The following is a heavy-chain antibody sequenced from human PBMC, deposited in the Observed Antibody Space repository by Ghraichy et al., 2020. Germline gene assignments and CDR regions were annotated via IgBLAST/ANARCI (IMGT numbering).Heavy chain of an antibody. CDR2: ISYDGSNK. Sequence: GESLNISCAASGFTFSSYAMHWVRQAPGKGLEWVAVISYDGSNKYYVDSVKGRFTISRDNSKNTLYLQMNSLRAEDTAVYYCARELIAAAGRYYYYGMDVWGQGTTVTVSS. CDR3: ARELIAAAGRYYYYGMDV. CDR1: GFTFSSYA. D-gene: IGHD6-13*01. J-gene: IGHJ6*02. V-gene: IGHV3-30*04.